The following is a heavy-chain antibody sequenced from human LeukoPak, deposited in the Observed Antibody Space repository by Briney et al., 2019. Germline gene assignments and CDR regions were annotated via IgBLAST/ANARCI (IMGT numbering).Heavy chain of an antibody. Sequence: PGGSLRPSCAASGFTFSSYGMHWVRQAPGKGLEWVAFIRYDGSNKYYADSVKGRFTISRDNSKNTLYLQMNSLRAEDTAVYYCAKDPTYYYDSSGSVYFDYWGQGTLVTVSS. CDR3: AKDPTYYYDSSGSVYFDY. J-gene: IGHJ4*02. V-gene: IGHV3-30*02. CDR1: GFTFSSYG. D-gene: IGHD3-22*01. CDR2: IRYDGSNK.